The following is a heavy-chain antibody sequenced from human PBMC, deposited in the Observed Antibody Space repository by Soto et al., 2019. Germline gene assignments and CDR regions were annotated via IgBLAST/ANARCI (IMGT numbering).Heavy chain of an antibody. V-gene: IGHV3-15*01. CDR2: IMSKTDGGTT. J-gene: IGHJ4*02. Sequence: GGSLRLSCATSGFTFSKAWVRWVRQAPGKGLEWVGRIMSKTDGGTTDYAAPVKGRFTISRDDSKSTLYLQMNSLKTEDTAFYYCTTDSGMSPYSFDYWGRGSLVAVSS. D-gene: IGHD1-26*01. CDR3: TTDSGMSPYSFDY. CDR1: GFTFSKAW.